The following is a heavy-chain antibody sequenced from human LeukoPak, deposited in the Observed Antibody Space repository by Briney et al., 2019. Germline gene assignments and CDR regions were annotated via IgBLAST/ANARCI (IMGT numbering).Heavy chain of an antibody. V-gene: IGHV3-7*01. J-gene: IGHJ4*02. Sequence: PGKSLRLSCVASGFTFSSSWMSWVRQGPGKGLEWVASINQDEIHYVDAVRGRFTISRDNAKNSVYLEMNSLRADDTAVYYCARSARLMKGVVEVTALDDWGQGTLVTVSS. CDR1: GFTFSSSW. CDR2: INQDEI. D-gene: IGHD3-3*01. CDR3: ARSARLMKGVVEVTALDD.